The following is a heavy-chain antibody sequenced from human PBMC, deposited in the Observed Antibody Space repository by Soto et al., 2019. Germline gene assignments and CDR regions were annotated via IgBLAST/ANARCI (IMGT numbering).Heavy chain of an antibody. CDR1: GFTFSYYS. CDR2: ISGSSTYI. D-gene: IGHD6-19*01. V-gene: IGHV3-21*04. Sequence: EVQLVESGGGLVKPGESLRVSCAASGFTFSYYSLHWVRQAPGKGLEWVSSISGSSTYIYYADRVKGRFTFSRDNAKNSLYLRMDSLRAEDTAVYYCARGDGTGLYNSGWSPRYWGQGTLVPVSS. J-gene: IGHJ4*02. CDR3: ARGDGTGLYNSGWSPRY.